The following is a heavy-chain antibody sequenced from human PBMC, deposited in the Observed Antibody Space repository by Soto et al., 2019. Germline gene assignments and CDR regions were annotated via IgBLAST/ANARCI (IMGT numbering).Heavy chain of an antibody. V-gene: IGHV4-61*01. J-gene: IGHJ4*02. CDR1: GGSVIIATYY. CDR3: VRDHHSLCDSCGYYPDFDY. CDR2: GYYSGSS. D-gene: IGHD3-22*01. Sequence: GALSLTCADSGGSVIIATYYWGWIRQPPGMELEWIGYGYYSGSSDYNPALKSRVTISLNTSKNQYALNLSSVAAADTAVYFWVRDHHSLCDSCGYYPDFDYWGRGPLSTVSS.